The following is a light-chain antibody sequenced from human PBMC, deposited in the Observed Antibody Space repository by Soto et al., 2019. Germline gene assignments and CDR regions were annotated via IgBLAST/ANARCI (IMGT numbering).Light chain of an antibody. V-gene: IGLV3-21*04. CDR1: NIGSKS. CDR2: YDS. Sequence: SYELTQPPSVSVAPGKTARITCGGNNIGSKSVHWYQQKPGQAPVLVIYYDSDRPSGIPERFSGSNSGNTATLTISRVEAWDEDDYYCQVWDSSSVVFGGGTKVTVL. CDR3: QVWDSSSVV. J-gene: IGLJ2*01.